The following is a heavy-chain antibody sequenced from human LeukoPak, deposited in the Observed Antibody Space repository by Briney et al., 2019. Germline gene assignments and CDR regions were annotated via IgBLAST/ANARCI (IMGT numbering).Heavy chain of an antibody. Sequence: PGGSLRLSCAASGFTFGTYEMHWVRQAPDKGLEWVSFIRYDGSNKYYADSVKGRFTISRDNSKNTLYLQMNSLRAEDMALYYCAKDTSPHLYGSVDYWGQGTLVTVSS. CDR3: AKDTSPHLYGSVDY. V-gene: IGHV3-30*02. J-gene: IGHJ4*02. CDR1: GFTFGTYE. D-gene: IGHD6-25*01. CDR2: IRYDGSNK.